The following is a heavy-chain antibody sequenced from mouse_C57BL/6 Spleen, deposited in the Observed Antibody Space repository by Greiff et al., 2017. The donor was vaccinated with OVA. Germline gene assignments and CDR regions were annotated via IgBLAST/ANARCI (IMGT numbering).Heavy chain of an antibody. CDR2: INPSTGGT. V-gene: IGHV1-43*01. CDR1: GYSFTGYY. D-gene: IGHD2-3*01. CDR3: ARYDGFPFAY. Sequence: EVQLVESGPELVKPGASVKISCKASGYSFTGYYMHWVKQSSEKSLEWIGEINPSTGGTSYNQKFKGKATLTVDKSSSTAYMQLKSLTSEDSAVYYCARYDGFPFAYWGQGTLVTVSA. J-gene: IGHJ3*01.